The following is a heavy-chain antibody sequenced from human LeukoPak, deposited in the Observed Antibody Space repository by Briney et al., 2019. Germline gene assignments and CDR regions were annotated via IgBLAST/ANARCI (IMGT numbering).Heavy chain of an antibody. CDR1: GFTFANAW. CDR2: IYNDGST. J-gene: IGHJ3*02. CDR3: ARNTLFAFDI. Sequence: GGSLRLSCAASGFTFANAWMNWVRQAPGKGLEWVSIIYNDGSTYYADSMKGRFTVSRDISKNTLYLQVNSLRAEDTAMYYCARNTLFAFDIWGQGTMVTVSS. V-gene: IGHV3-53*01.